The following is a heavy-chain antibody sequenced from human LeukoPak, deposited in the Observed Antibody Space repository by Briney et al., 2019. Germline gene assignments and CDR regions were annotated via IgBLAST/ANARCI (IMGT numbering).Heavy chain of an antibody. D-gene: IGHD2-15*01. Sequence: SETLSLTCAVYGGSFSGYYWSWIRQPPGKGLEWIGEINHSGSTNYNPSLKSRVTISVDTSKNQFSLKLSSVTAADTAVYYCARTGYCSGGSCYYAFDIWGQGTMVTVSS. J-gene: IGHJ3*02. CDR3: ARTGYCSGGSCYYAFDI. CDR1: GGSFSGYY. V-gene: IGHV4-34*01. CDR2: INHSGST.